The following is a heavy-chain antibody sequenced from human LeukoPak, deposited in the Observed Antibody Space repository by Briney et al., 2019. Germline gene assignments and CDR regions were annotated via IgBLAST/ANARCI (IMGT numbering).Heavy chain of an antibody. CDR2: IYDTETT. J-gene: IGHJ4*02. D-gene: IGHD5-18*01. Sequence: PSETLSLTCTVSGGSVNGYYWSWLRQPPGKGLEWIGYIYDTETTNYNPSLRSRVTLSLDTSMNQFSPKMSSVTVADTAVYYCARCDSVTALDYWGQGTLVTVSS. CDR1: GGSVNGYY. V-gene: IGHV4-59*02. CDR3: ARCDSVTALDY.